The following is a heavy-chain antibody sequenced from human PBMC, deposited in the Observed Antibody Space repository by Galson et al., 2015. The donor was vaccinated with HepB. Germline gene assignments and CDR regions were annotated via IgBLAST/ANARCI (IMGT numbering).Heavy chain of an antibody. CDR3: AKDRVIIIPAAID. J-gene: IGHJ4*02. CDR2: ITGGGRST. D-gene: IGHD2-2*02. CDR1: GFTFSSYA. Sequence: SLRLSCAASGFTFSSYAMSWVRQAPGKGLEWVSSITGGGRSTYYAASVQDRFIISRDNSKDTLYLQMNSLRAEDTALYYCAKDRVIIIPAAIDWGQGTLVTVST. V-gene: IGHV3-23*01.